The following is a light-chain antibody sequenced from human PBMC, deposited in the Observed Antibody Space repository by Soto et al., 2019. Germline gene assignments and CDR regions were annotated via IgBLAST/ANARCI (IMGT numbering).Light chain of an antibody. CDR2: GAS. J-gene: IGKJ4*01. CDR1: QSISDT. CDR3: QQYNDWPLT. V-gene: IGKV3-15*01. Sequence: EIVMTQSPATLSVSPGGRATLSCRASQSISDTLAWYQQKPGQAPRLLIHGASTRATGFPARFSGSGSGTDFTLTISSLQSEDFAVYYCQQYNDWPLTFGGGTKVDI.